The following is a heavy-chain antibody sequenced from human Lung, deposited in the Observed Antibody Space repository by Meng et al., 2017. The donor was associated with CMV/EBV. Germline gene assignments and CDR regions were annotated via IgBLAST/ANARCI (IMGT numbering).Heavy chain of an antibody. V-gene: IGHV2-5*01. D-gene: IGHD2-15*01. J-gene: IGHJ3*02. CDR2: IYWNDDK. CDR3: AHSGSVRIGHIDAFDI. CDR1: GFSLSTSGVG. Sequence: GXXLVXPTQTLTLTCTFSGFSLSTSGVGVGWIRQPPGKALEWLALIYWNDDKRYSPSLKSRLTITKDTSQNQVVLTMTNMDPVDTATYYCAHSGSVRIGHIDAFDIXGQGXMVTVSS.